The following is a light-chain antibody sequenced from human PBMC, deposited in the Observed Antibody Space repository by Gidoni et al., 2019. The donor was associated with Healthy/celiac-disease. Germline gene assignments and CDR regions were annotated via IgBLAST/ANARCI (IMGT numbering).Light chain of an antibody. Sequence: QSVLTQPPSASGTPGQRVTISCSGSSSNIGSNYVYRYQQLPGTAPKPLIYRNNQRPSGVPDRFSGSKSGTSASLAISGLRSEDEADYYCAAWDDSLSGRVFGGGTKLTVL. CDR1: SSNIGSNY. V-gene: IGLV1-47*01. J-gene: IGLJ2*01. CDR3: AAWDDSLSGRV. CDR2: RNN.